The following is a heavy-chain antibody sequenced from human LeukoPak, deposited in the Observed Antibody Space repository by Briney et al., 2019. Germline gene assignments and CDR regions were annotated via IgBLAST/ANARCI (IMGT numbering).Heavy chain of an antibody. CDR2: INPSGGST. CDR1: GYTFTNYY. D-gene: IGHD1-26*01. J-gene: IGHJ4*02. Sequence: ASVKVSCKASGYTFTNYYMHWVRQAPGQGLEWMGIINPSGGSTSYAQKFQGRVTMTRDTSTSTVYMELSSMRSEDTAVYYCARDPAGNYFDYWSQGTLVTVSS. V-gene: IGHV1-46*03. CDR3: ARDPAGNYFDY.